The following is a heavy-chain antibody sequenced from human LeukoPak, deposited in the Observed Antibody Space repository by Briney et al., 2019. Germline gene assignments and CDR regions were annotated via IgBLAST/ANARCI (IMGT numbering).Heavy chain of an antibody. CDR3: ARVAGFWSGYYFDY. J-gene: IGHJ4*02. D-gene: IGHD3-3*01. CDR1: GGSISSHY. CDR2: IYYSGST. V-gene: IGHV4-59*11. Sequence: LETLSLTCTVSGGSISSHYWSWIRQPPGKGLEWIGYIYYSGSTNYNPSLKSRVTISVDTSRNQFSLKLSSVTAADTAVYYCARVAGFWSGYYFDYWGQGTLVTVSS.